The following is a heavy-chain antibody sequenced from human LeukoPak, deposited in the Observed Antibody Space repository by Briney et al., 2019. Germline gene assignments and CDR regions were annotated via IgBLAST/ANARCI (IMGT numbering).Heavy chain of an antibody. J-gene: IGHJ5*02. V-gene: IGHV4-34*01. D-gene: IGHD1-26*01. CDR2: INHSGST. CDR1: GGSFSGYY. Sequence: SETLSLTCAVYGGSFSGYYWSWIRQPPGKGLEWIREINHSGSTNYNPSLKSRVTISVDTSKNQFSLRLSSVTAADTAVYYCARDRSGSYGRTNWFDPWGQGTLVTVSS. CDR3: ARDRSGSYGRTNWFDP.